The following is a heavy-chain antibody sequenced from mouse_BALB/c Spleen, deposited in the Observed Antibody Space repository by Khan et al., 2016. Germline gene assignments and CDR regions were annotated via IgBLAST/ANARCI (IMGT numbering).Heavy chain of an antibody. CDR1: GYTFTSYT. Sequence: VQLQESGAELARPGASVKMSCKASGYTFTSYTMQWVKQRPGQGLEWIGHINPSSGYTNYNQKFKDKATLTADKSSSTAYMQLSSLTSEDSAVDYCSRISSTLNTPSPSGYAMDYWGQVTSVTVYS. CDR3: SRISSTLNTPSPSGYAMDY. J-gene: IGHJ4*01. D-gene: IGHD2-4*01. V-gene: IGHV1-4*01. CDR2: INPSSGYT.